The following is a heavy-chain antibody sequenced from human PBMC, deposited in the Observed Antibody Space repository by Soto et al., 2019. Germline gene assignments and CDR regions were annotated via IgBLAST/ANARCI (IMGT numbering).Heavy chain of an antibody. Sequence: QVQLVQSGAEVKKPGASVKVSCKASGYTFTSYAMHWVRQAPGQRLEWMGWINAGNGNTKYSQKFQGRVTITRDTSASTAYMELSSLRSEDTAVYYCARVTNRGIAAPDYWGQGTLVTVSS. D-gene: IGHD6-13*01. CDR1: GYTFTSYA. CDR3: ARVTNRGIAAPDY. CDR2: INAGNGNT. J-gene: IGHJ4*02. V-gene: IGHV1-3*01.